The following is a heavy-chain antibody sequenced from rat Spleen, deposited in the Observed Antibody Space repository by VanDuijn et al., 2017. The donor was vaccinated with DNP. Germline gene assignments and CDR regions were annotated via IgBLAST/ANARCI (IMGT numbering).Heavy chain of an antibody. V-gene: IGHV4-2*01. CDR1: GFNFNDYW. J-gene: IGHJ2*01. CDR2: INKDSSPI. Sequence: EVNLVESGGGLVQPGRSVKLSCAASGFNFNDYWMGWVRQAPGKGLEWIGEINKDSSPIKYNPSLRDKFTISRDNGRNTLYLQMTKLGSEDTAIYYCVREKFGVDYWGQGVMVTVSS. CDR3: VREKFGVDY. D-gene: IGHD4-3*01.